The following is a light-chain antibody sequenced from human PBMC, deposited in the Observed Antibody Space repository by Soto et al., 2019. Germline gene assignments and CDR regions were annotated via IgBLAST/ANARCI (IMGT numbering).Light chain of an antibody. CDR1: SSDVGGYNY. CDR2: EVS. J-gene: IGLJ1*01. V-gene: IGLV2-8*01. Sequence: QSALTQPPSASGSPGQSVTISCTGTSSDVGGYNYVSWYQQHPGKAPKLMIYEVSKRPSGVPDRFSGSESGNTASLTVSGLQAEDEADYYCSSYAGSNNFDVFGTGTKLTVL. CDR3: SSYAGSNNFDV.